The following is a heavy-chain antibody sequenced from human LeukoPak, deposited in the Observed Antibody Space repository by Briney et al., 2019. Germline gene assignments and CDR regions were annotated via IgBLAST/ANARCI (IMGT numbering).Heavy chain of an antibody. CDR3: ARDLRTSPYYDSSGYYPDAFDI. CDR2: IIPIFGTA. V-gene: IGHV1-69*13. Sequence: SVKVSCKASGGTFSSCAISWVRQAPGQGLEWMGGIIPIFGTANYAQKFQGRVTITADESTSTAYMELSSLRSEDTAVYYCARDLRTSPYYDSSGYYPDAFDIWGQGTMVTVSS. J-gene: IGHJ3*02. D-gene: IGHD3-22*01. CDR1: GGTFSSCA.